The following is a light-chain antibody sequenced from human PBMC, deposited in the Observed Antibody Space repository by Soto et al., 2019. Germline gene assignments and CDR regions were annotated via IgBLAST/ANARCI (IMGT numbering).Light chain of an antibody. CDR1: QSISSW. V-gene: IGKV1-5*03. CDR3: QQAYT. Sequence: DLQMTQSPSTLSASVGDRVTITCRASQSISSWLAWYQQKPGRAPKLLIYKASSLESGVPSRFSGIGSGTEFTLTISGLQPDDFATYYCQQAYTFGQGTKLEIK. J-gene: IGKJ2*01. CDR2: KAS.